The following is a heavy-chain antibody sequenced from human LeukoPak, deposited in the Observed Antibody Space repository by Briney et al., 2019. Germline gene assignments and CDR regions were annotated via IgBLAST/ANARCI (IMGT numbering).Heavy chain of an antibody. D-gene: IGHD2-21*02. J-gene: IGHJ4*02. CDR1: GGSFSGYY. Sequence: SETLSLTCAVYGGSFSGYYWSWIRHPPGKGLEWIGEIKHSGSTNYNPSLKSRVTISIDTSKNQFSLKLSSVTAADTAVYYCAREAYCGGDCYSGFDYWGQGTLVTVSS. V-gene: IGHV4-34*01. CDR2: IKHSGST. CDR3: AREAYCGGDCYSGFDY.